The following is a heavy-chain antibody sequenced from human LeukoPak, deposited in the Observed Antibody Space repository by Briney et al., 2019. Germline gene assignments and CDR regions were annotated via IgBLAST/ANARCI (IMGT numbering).Heavy chain of an antibody. D-gene: IGHD6-19*01. J-gene: IGHJ4*02. CDR2: INHSGST. V-gene: IGHV4-34*01. CDR3: ARVAVAGVFDY. Sequence: SETLSLTCAVYGGSFSGYYWNWIRQPPGKGLEWIGEINHSGSTNYNPSLKSRVTISVDTSKNQFSLKLSSVTAADTAVYYCARVAVAGVFDYWGQGTLVTVSS. CDR1: GGSFSGYY.